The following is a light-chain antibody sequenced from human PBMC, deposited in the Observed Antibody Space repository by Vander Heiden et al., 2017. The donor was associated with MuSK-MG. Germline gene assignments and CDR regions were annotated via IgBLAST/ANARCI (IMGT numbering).Light chain of an antibody. CDR1: SRDVGGYNY. CDR2: EVS. J-gene: IGLJ3*02. CDR3: RSYTRRTTWV. Sequence: QSALAQPASVSGSPGQSTTISCTGTSRDVGGYNYVSWYQQHPGKAPQLMIYEVSNRPSGVSNRFSGSKSGNTASLTISGLQAEDEADYYCRSYTRRTTWVFGGGTKLTVL. V-gene: IGLV2-14*01.